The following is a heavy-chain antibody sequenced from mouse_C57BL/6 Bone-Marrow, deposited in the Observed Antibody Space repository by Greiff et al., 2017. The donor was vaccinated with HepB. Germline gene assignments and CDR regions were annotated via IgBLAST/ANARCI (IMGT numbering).Heavy chain of an antibody. J-gene: IGHJ3*01. V-gene: IGHV1-52*01. CDR3: AREAYDYDGFAY. CDR1: GYTFTSYW. Sequence: QVQLQQPGAELVRPGSSVKLSCKASGYTFTSYWMHWVKQRPIQGLEWIGNIDPSDSETHYNQKFKDKATLTVDKSSSTASMQLSSLTSEDSAVYYCAREAYDYDGFAYWGQGTLVTVSA. D-gene: IGHD2-4*01. CDR2: IDPSDSET.